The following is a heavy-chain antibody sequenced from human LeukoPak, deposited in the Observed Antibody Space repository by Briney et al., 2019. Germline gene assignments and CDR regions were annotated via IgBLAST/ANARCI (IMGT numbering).Heavy chain of an antibody. V-gene: IGHV3-49*04. CDR2: IRSKAYRGTT. Sequence: GGSLRHSCTASGFTFGDHAMSWVRQAPGKGLEWVGFIRSKAYRGTTEYAASVKGRFTISRDDSRSIAYLQMNSLKIEDTAVYYCTRGPIQLWIHNAMDVWGQGTTVTVSS. J-gene: IGHJ6*02. CDR1: GFTFGDHA. D-gene: IGHD5-18*01. CDR3: TRGPIQLWIHNAMDV.